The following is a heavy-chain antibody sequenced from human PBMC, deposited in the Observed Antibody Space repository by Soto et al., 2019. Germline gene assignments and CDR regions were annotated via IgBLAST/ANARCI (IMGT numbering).Heavy chain of an antibody. D-gene: IGHD5-18*01. CDR1: GGTFSSYA. V-gene: IGHV1-69*13. J-gene: IGHJ6*02. CDR2: IIPTFGTA. CDR3: AREVDTAPEGYYYYGMDV. Sequence: SVKVSCKASGGTFSSYAISWVRQAPGQGLEWMGGIIPTFGTANYTQKFQGRVTITADESTSTAYMELSSLRSEDTAVYYCAREVDTAPEGYYYYGMDVWGQGTTVTVSS.